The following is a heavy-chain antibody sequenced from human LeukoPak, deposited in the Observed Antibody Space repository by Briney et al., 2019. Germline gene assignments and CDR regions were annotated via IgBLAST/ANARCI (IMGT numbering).Heavy chain of an antibody. CDR2: IKQDGSDK. Sequence: PGGSLRLSCAASGFPFSSYWMSWVRQAPGKGLEWVANIKQDGSDKYYVDSMKGRFTISRDNAKNTLYLQMNSLRAEDTAVYYCAKEWVVGATMDYYYYMDVWGKGTTVTVSS. CDR1: GFPFSSYW. D-gene: IGHD1-26*01. J-gene: IGHJ6*03. CDR3: AKEWVVGATMDYYYYMDV. V-gene: IGHV3-7*03.